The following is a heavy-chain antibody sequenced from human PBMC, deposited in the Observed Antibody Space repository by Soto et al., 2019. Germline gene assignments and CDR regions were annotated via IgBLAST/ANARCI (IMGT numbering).Heavy chain of an antibody. CDR2: IYYSGST. Sequence: SETLSLTCSVSGGSISSGYYYWSWIRQPPGKGLEWIGNIYYSGSTNYNPSLKSRVTISVDTSKNQFSLKLSSVTAADTAVYYCARAWYNWNYVNYWGQGTLVTVSS. J-gene: IGHJ4*02. V-gene: IGHV4-30-4*01. CDR1: GGSISSGYYY. D-gene: IGHD1-20*01. CDR3: ARAWYNWNYVNY.